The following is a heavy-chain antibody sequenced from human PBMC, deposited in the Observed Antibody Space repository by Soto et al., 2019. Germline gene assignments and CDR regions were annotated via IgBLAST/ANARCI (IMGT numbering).Heavy chain of an antibody. CDR2: ISGSGGST. D-gene: IGHD2-21*02. Sequence: EVQLLESGGGLVQPGGSLRLSCAASGFTFNSYAMTWVRQAPGKGLEWVSAISGSGGSTYYADSVKGRFTISRDNSKNTVYLQMNSLSAEDTAIYYCAKDAIRNRYCGSDCYIFDYWGQGTLVTVSS. J-gene: IGHJ4*02. CDR1: GFTFNSYA. CDR3: AKDAIRNRYCGSDCYIFDY. V-gene: IGHV3-23*01.